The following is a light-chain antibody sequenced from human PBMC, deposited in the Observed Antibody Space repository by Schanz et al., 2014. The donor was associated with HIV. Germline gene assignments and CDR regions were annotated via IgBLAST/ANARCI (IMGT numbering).Light chain of an antibody. CDR3: EQYNSRSPFT. CDR2: KTS. V-gene: IGKV1-5*03. CDR1: QNINRW. Sequence: DIQMTQSPSTLSASVGDRVTLTCRASQNINRWLAWYQQKPGRAPKLLIYKTSNLESGVPSRFSGSGSGTEFTLTINSLQPDDLGTYYCEQYNSRSPFTFGQGTRLEIK. J-gene: IGKJ2*01.